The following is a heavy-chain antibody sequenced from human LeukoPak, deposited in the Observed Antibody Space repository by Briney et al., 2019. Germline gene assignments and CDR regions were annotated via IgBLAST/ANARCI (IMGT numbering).Heavy chain of an antibody. CDR1: GYTFTSYD. CDR2: MNPNSGNT. V-gene: IGHV1-8*01. J-gene: IGHJ4*02. Sequence: ASVKVSCKASGYTFTSYDINWVRQATGQGLEWMGWMNPNSGNTGYAQKFQGRVTMTRNTSISTAYMELSSLRSEDTAVYYCAREGEYCSSTSCYAYFDYWGQGTLVTVSS. D-gene: IGHD2-2*01. CDR3: AREGEYCSSTSCYAYFDY.